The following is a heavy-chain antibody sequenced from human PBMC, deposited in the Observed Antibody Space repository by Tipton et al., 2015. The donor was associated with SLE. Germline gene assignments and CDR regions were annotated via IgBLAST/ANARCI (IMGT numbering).Heavy chain of an antibody. J-gene: IGHJ4*02. Sequence: LRLSCAVYGGSFSGYYWSWIRQPPGKGLEWIGEINHSGSTNYNPSLKSRVTISVDTSKNQFSLKLSSVTAADTAVYYCVGGFGDFDFWGQGTLVTVSS. D-gene: IGHD3-10*01. V-gene: IGHV4-34*01. CDR3: VGGFGDFDF. CDR1: GGSFSGYY. CDR2: INHSGST.